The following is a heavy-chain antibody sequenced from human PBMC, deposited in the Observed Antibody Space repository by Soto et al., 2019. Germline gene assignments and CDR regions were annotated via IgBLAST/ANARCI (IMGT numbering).Heavy chain of an antibody. CDR2: ISSSSSYI. V-gene: IGHV3-21*01. D-gene: IGHD6-13*01. CDR1: GFTFSSYS. J-gene: IGHJ6*02. Sequence: GGSLRLSCAASGFTFSSYSMNWVRQAPGKGLEWVSSISSSSSYIYYADSVKGRFTISRDNAKNSLYLQMNSLRAEDTAVYYCARDRQQLASIYGMDAWGQGTTVTVSS. CDR3: ARDRQQLASIYGMDA.